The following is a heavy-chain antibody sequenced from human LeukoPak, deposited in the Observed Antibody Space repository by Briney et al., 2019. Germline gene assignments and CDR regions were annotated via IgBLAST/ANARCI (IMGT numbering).Heavy chain of an antibody. CDR3: AKGDVSVTREFDY. V-gene: IGHV3-48*01. Sequence: GGSLRLSCAASGFTFSSYSMNWVRQAPGKGLEWVSYISSRSATIYYADSVKGRFTISRDNAKNSLYLQMNSLRAEDTAVYYCAKGDVSVTREFDYWGQGTLVTVSS. CDR1: GFTFSSYS. CDR2: ISSRSATI. J-gene: IGHJ4*02. D-gene: IGHD7-27*01.